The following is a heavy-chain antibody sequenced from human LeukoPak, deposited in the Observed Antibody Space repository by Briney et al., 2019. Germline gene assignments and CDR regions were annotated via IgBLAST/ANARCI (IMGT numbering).Heavy chain of an antibody. Sequence: GATVKVSCKASGYTFTTYDINWVRQATGQGLEWMGWMNPNSGNTGYAQKFQGRVTMTRNTSMSTAYMELSSLRSEDTAVYYCARANYYGSGKKDLDYWGQGTLVTVSS. V-gene: IGHV1-8*01. CDR3: ARANYYGSGKKDLDY. D-gene: IGHD3-10*01. J-gene: IGHJ4*02. CDR2: MNPNSGNT. CDR1: GYTFTTYD.